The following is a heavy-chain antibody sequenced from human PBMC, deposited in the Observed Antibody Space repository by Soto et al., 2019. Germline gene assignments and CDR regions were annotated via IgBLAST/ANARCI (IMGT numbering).Heavy chain of an antibody. Sequence: GGSLRLSCAASGFTFRNYAMTWARQAPGKGLEWVSSLLRSGSSAYYADSVRGRFTISSDTSANSLYLQMDNLRAEDTAIYYCAKDAISGDGIWRRDSWGQGTGGTVAS. CDR1: GFTFRNYA. CDR2: LLRSGSSA. D-gene: IGHD4-17*01. V-gene: IGHV3-23*01. J-gene: IGHJ5*02. CDR3: AKDAISGDGIWRRDS.